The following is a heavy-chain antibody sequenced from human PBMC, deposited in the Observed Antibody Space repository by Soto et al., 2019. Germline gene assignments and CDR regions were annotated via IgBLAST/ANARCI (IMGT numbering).Heavy chain of an antibody. Sequence: SGGSLRLSCAASGFTFSSYGMHWVRQAPGKGLEWVAVIWYDGTNKYYADSVKGRFTISRDNSKNTLYLHMNSLRAEDTAVYYCARELHSSTWPNFDFWGQGALVTVSS. CDR3: ARELHSSTWPNFDF. J-gene: IGHJ4*02. CDR2: IWYDGTNK. D-gene: IGHD6-13*01. CDR1: GFTFSSYG. V-gene: IGHV3-33*01.